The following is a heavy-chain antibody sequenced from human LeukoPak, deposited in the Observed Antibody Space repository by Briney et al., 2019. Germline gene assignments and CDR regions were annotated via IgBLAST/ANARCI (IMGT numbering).Heavy chain of an antibody. V-gene: IGHV1-69*05. CDR1: GGTFSSYA. CDR3: ATMALRTSCPFDY. CDR2: IIPIFGTA. Sequence: SVKVSCKASGGTFSSYAIIWVRQAPGQGLEWMGGIIPIFGTANYAQKFQGRVTITTDESTSTAYMELSSLRSEDTAVYYCATMALRTSCPFDYWGQGTLVTVSS. D-gene: IGHD2-2*01. J-gene: IGHJ4*02.